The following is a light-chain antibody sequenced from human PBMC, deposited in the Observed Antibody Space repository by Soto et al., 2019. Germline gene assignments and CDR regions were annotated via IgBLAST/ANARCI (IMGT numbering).Light chain of an antibody. CDR1: QRLSAGH. Sequence: EIVMTQSPSTLSVSSGERATLSWRASQRLSAGHLAWYQQKPGQAPRLLIYGASTRAAGLPARFSRSEYGTEFNLTISSLQSEDSAVYYCQQYNDWPQTFGQGTKVDIK. V-gene: IGKV3-15*01. CDR3: QQYNDWPQT. J-gene: IGKJ1*01. CDR2: GAS.